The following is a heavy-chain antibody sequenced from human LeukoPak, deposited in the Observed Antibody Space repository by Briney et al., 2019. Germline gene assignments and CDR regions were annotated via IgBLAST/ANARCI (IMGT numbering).Heavy chain of an antibody. J-gene: IGHJ2*01. CDR2: ISSSGSTI. CDR3: ARTSDSSGYYYWYFDL. D-gene: IGHD3-22*01. Sequence: GGSLRLSCAASGFTFSSYEMNWVRQAPGKGLEWVSYISSSGSTIYYADSVKGRFTISRDNAKNSLYLQMNSLRAEDTAVYYCARTSDSSGYYYWYFDLWGRGTLVTVSS. CDR1: GFTFSSYE. V-gene: IGHV3-48*03.